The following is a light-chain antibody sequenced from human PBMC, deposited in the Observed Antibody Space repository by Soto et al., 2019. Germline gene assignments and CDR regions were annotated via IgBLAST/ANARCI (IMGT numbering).Light chain of an antibody. CDR1: ESVSRNY. V-gene: IGKV3-20*01. J-gene: IGKJ4*01. Sequence: ESVWTQSPGTLSSPPPEIATLPCRASESVSRNYLAWYYQRPGQAPRLLIYAASNRARGIPARFGVSGSVTDFTLTVSRLEHEDFAVYYCQQYNVWPLTCGGGTKVEFK. CDR3: QQYNVWPLT. CDR2: AAS.